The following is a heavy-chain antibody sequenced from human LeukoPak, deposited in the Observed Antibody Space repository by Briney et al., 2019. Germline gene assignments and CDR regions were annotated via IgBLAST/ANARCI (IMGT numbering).Heavy chain of an antibody. CDR3: AREYGHHCSLYFDY. V-gene: IGHV3-48*01. J-gene: IGHJ4*02. D-gene: IGHD3-10*02. Sequence: GGSLRLSCAASGFTFSSHSMNWVRQAPGKGLEWVSYISSSSSTIYYADSVKGRFTISRDNAKNSLYLQMNSLRAEDTAVYYCAREYGHHCSLYFDYWGQGTLVTVSS. CDR2: ISSSSSTI. CDR1: GFTFSSHS.